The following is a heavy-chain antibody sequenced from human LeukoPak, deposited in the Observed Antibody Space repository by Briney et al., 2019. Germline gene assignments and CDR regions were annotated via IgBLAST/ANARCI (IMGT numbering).Heavy chain of an antibody. Sequence: GGSLRLSCEASGYTDRSIFTCWVPDAPGKGLESVSIIHISATTYYANSVKGRFTISRDNFKNTLYLQMNSLRAEDTAVYYCARERGSDLGQGTLVTLSS. CDR1: GYTDRSIF. CDR3: ARERGSD. D-gene: IGHD2-15*01. J-gene: IGHJ4*02. CDR2: IHISATT. V-gene: IGHV3-53*01.